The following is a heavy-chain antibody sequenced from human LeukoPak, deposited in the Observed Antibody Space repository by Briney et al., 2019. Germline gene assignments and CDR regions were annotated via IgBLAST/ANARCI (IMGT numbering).Heavy chain of an antibody. D-gene: IGHD4-11*01. Sequence: SETLSLTCTVSGGSISSYYWSWIRQPAGKGLEWIGRIYTSGSTNYNPSLKSRVTMSVDTSKNQFSLKLSSVTAADTAVYYCARGGEGLQTTYYYYYMDVWGKGTTVTVSS. J-gene: IGHJ6*03. CDR1: GGSISSYY. CDR2: IYTSGST. CDR3: ARGGEGLQTTYYYYYMDV. V-gene: IGHV4-4*07.